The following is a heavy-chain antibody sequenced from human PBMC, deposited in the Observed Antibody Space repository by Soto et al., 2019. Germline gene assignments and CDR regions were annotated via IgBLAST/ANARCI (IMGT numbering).Heavy chain of an antibody. CDR2: IYYSGST. Sequence: SETLSLTCTVSGGSISSGGYYWSWIRQHPGKGLEWIGYIYYSGSTYYNPSLKSRVTISVDTSKNQFSLKLSSVTAADTAVYYCARAGALWFGESGQGWFDPWGQGTLVTVSS. V-gene: IGHV4-31*03. J-gene: IGHJ5*02. CDR3: ARAGALWFGESGQGWFDP. CDR1: GGSISSGGYY. D-gene: IGHD3-10*01.